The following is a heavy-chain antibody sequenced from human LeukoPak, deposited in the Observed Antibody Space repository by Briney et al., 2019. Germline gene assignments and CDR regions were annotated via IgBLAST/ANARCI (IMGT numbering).Heavy chain of an antibody. CDR2: ISGSGGST. Sequence: GGSLRLSCAASGFTFSSYAMSWVRQAPGKGLEWVSAISGSGGSTYYADSVKGRFTISRDNSKNTLYLQMNSLRAEDTAVYYCARARDPWDYYYGMDVWGQGTTVTVSS. V-gene: IGHV3-23*01. CDR1: GFTFSSYA. CDR3: ARARDPWDYYYGMDV. J-gene: IGHJ6*02.